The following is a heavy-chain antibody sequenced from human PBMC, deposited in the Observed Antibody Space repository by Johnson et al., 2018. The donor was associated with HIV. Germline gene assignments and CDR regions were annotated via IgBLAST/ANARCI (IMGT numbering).Heavy chain of an antibody. D-gene: IGHD6-13*01. CDR1: GFSFSSYG. CDR3: AKDRGSSWPYDAFDI. CDR2: ISFAGVKK. Sequence: QVQLVESGGDVVQPGRSLRLSCAASGFSFSSYGMHWVRQAPGKGLEWVAVISFAGVKKYYSDSVKGRFTISRDNSKGTLYLQMDGLRPEDTALYYCAKDRGSSWPYDAFDIWGQGTMVTVSS. J-gene: IGHJ3*02. V-gene: IGHV3-30*18.